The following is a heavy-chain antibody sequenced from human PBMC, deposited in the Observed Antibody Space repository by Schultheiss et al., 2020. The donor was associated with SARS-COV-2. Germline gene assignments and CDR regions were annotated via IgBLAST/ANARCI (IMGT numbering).Heavy chain of an antibody. CDR2: ISSNGGST. CDR1: GFTFSSYA. D-gene: IGHD2-2*02. J-gene: IGHJ4*02. V-gene: IGHV3-64*04. Sequence: GESLKISCAASGFTFSSYAMHWVRQAPGKGLEYVSAISSNGGSTYYADSVKGRFTISRDNSKNTLYLQMNSLRADDTAVYYCARDNQLLYNFDYWGQGTLVTVSS. CDR3: ARDNQLLYNFDY.